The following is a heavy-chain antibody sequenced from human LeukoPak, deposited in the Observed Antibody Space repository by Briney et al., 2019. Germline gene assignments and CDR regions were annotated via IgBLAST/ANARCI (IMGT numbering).Heavy chain of an antibody. CDR2: MSCSGSTI. V-gene: IGHV3-48*03. D-gene: IGHD5-18*01. CDR1: GFPFSSYE. J-gene: IGHJ4*02. CDR3: ARGWSYGPTFDY. Sequence: GSLRPSYAASGFPFSSYEMNWGRPAPGKGVEWVSYMSCSGSTIYCAGSVKGRFTISRDNAKNSLYLQMNSLRAEDTAVYYCARGWSYGPTFDYWGQGTLVTVSS.